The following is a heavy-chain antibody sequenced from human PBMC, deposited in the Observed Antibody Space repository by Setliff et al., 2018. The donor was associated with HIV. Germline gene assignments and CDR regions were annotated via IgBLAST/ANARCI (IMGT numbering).Heavy chain of an antibody. Sequence: SETLSLTCTVSGDSISRDFYYWNWIRQPAGKGLEWIGHIYTNGRTHYNPSLMSRVTISMDTSKNQFSLKLSSVTAADTAVYYCARNGAFDIWGQGTLVTVSS. V-gene: IGHV4-61*09. CDR3: ARNGAFDI. CDR1: GDSISRDFYY. CDR2: IYTNGRT. J-gene: IGHJ3*02.